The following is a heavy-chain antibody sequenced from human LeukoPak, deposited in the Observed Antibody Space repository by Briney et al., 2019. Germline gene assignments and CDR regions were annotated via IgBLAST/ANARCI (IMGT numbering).Heavy chain of an antibody. J-gene: IGHJ4*02. V-gene: IGHV4-38-2*01. CDR1: GYSIGSGYY. Sequence: SETLSLTXAVSGYSIGSGYYWGWIRQPPGKRLEWIGSIYHSGSTYYNPSLKSRVTISVDTSKNQFSLKLSSVTAADTAVYYCARSVTDFWSGYYTFRYFDYWGQGTLVTVSS. CDR2: IYHSGST. D-gene: IGHD3-3*01. CDR3: ARSVTDFWSGYYTFRYFDY.